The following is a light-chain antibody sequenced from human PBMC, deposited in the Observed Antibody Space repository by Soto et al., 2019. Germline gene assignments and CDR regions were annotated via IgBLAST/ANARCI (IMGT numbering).Light chain of an antibody. CDR1: QSISNY. Sequence: DIQMTQSPSSLSASVGDRVTITCRTSQSISNYLNWYQQKPGKAPNLLIYSASNLQSGVPSRFSGSGSGTDFTLTISSLQPEDFATYYCQESDSTPTFGGGTKVE. CDR2: SAS. V-gene: IGKV1-39*01. J-gene: IGKJ4*01. CDR3: QESDSTPT.